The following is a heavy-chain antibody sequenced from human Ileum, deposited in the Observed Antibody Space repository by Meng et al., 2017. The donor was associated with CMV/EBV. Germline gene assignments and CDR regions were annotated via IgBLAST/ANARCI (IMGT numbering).Heavy chain of an antibody. J-gene: IGHJ5*02. D-gene: IGHD5-12*01. CDR2: TYYRSKWYN. V-gene: IGHV6-1*01. Sequence: SQTPSLTCAISGDSVSSNSAAWNWIRQSPSRGLEWLGRTYYRSKWYNDYAVSVKSRITINPDTSKNQFSLKLSSVTAADTAVYYCARVGMSVDIVATIALGSWFDPWGQGTLVTVSS. CDR1: GDSVSSNSAA. CDR3: ARVGMSVDIVATIALGSWFDP.